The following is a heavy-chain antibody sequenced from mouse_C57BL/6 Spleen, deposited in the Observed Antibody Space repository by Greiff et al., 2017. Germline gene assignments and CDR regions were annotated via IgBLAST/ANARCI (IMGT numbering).Heavy chain of an antibody. CDR3: ASEGARITTRFAY. Sequence: VQLQQPGAELVKPGASVKLSCKASGYTFTNYWMHWVKQRPGQGLEWIGMIHPNSGSTNYNEKFKGKATLTVDKSSSTAYLQLSSLTSEDSAVYYCASEGARITTRFAYWGQGTLVTVSA. D-gene: IGHD2-4*01. J-gene: IGHJ3*01. V-gene: IGHV1-64*01. CDR2: IHPNSGST. CDR1: GYTFTNYW.